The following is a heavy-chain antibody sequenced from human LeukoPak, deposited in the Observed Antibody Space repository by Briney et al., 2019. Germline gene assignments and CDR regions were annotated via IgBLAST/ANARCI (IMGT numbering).Heavy chain of an antibody. V-gene: IGHV1-2*02. CDR1: GYTFTGYY. Sequence: ASVKASCKASGYTFTGYYMHWVRQAPGQGLEWMGWINPNSGGTNYAQKFQGRVTMTRDTSISTAYMELSRLRSDDTAVYYCARDSSYYDFWSGYLVYWGQGTLVTVSS. D-gene: IGHD3-3*01. J-gene: IGHJ4*02. CDR2: INPNSGGT. CDR3: ARDSSYYDFWSGYLVY.